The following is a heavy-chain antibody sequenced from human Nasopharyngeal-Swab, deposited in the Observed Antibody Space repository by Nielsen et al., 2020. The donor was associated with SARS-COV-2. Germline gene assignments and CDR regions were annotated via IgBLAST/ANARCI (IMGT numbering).Heavy chain of an antibody. Sequence: SETLSLTFAGSGYSISSGYYWGWNRHPPGKGLEWIGSIYHSGSTYYNPSLKSRVTISVDTSKNQFSLKLSSVTAADTAVYYCARQVVVETHNFDYWGQGTLVTVSS. J-gene: IGHJ4*02. V-gene: IGHV4-38-2*01. CDR1: GYSISSGYY. D-gene: IGHD2-21*01. CDR3: ARQVVVETHNFDY. CDR2: IYHSGST.